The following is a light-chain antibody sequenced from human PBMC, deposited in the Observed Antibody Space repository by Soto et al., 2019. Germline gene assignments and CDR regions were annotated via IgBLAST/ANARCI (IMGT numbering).Light chain of an antibody. CDR2: GAS. Sequence: DIQLTQSPSFLSASVGDRVTITCRASQGISSDLAWYQQNPGKAPNLLIYGASNLQTGVPSRFSGSGSGTDFTLTISSLQPEDFATYYCQQLNIFPITFGQGTRLEIK. V-gene: IGKV1-9*01. CDR1: QGISSD. CDR3: QQLNIFPIT. J-gene: IGKJ5*01.